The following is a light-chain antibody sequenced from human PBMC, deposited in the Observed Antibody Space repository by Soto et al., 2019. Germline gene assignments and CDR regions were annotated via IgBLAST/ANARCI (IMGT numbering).Light chain of an antibody. CDR1: SSDVGGYNY. J-gene: IGLJ1*01. CDR3: SSYTSSSTLRV. Sequence: QSALTQPASVSGSPGQSITISCTGTSSDVGGYNYVSWYQQHPGKAPKLMIYDVSNRPSGVSNRFSGSKSGNTASLTISGIQAEDEADYYCSSYTSSSTLRVFGTGTKLTVL. V-gene: IGLV2-14*01. CDR2: DVS.